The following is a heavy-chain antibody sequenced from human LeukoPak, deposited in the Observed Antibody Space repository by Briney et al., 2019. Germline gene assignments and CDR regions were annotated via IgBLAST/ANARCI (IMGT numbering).Heavy chain of an antibody. J-gene: IGHJ4*02. CDR2: INHSGST. CDR3: ARRLCGGDCDSTFSY. Sequence: KPSETLSLTCAVYGGSFSGYYWSWIRQPPGKGLEWIGEINHSGSTNYNPSLKSRVTISVDTSKNQFSLKLSSVTAADTAVYYCARRLCGGDCDSTFSYWGQGTLVTVSS. CDR1: GGSFSGYY. D-gene: IGHD2-21*02. V-gene: IGHV4-34*01.